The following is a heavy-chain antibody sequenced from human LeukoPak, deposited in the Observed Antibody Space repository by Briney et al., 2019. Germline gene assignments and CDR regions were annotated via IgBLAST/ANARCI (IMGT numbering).Heavy chain of an antibody. CDR3: AELGITMIGGV. CDR2: ISGSGGST. Sequence: PGGSLRLSCAASGFTFSSYAMNWVRQAPGKGLEWVSSISGSGGSTYYADSVKGRFTISRDNAKNSLYLQMNSLRGEDTAVYYCAELGITMIGGVWGKGTTVTISS. CDR1: GFTFSSYA. V-gene: IGHV3-23*01. J-gene: IGHJ6*04. D-gene: IGHD3-10*02.